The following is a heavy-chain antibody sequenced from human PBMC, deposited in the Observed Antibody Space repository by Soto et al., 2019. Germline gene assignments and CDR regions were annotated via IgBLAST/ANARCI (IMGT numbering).Heavy chain of an antibody. Sequence: QVQLVESGGGVVEPGRYLSLSCAASGFTFSSYGMHWVRQAPGKGLEWVAVISYDGSNKYYADSVKGRFTISRENSKKTRYLQMNSLRAEDTAVYYCAKDSTAMTYFDYWGRGNLVTVSS. CDR3: AKDSTAMTYFDY. CDR1: GFTFSSYG. J-gene: IGHJ4*02. V-gene: IGHV3-30*18. D-gene: IGHD5-18*01. CDR2: ISYDGSNK.